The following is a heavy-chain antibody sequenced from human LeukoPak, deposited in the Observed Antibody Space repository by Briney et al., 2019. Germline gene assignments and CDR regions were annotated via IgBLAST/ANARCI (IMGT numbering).Heavy chain of an antibody. CDR3: ARDGGDYGSGSYYAY. J-gene: IGHJ4*02. CDR1: GFTFSSYE. V-gene: IGHV3-48*03. D-gene: IGHD3-10*01. CDR2: ISSSGSTI. Sequence: GGSLRLSCVASGFTFSSYEMNWVRQAPGKGLEWVSYISSSGSTIHYADSVKGRFTISRDNAKKSLYLQMDSLRAEDTAVYYCARDGGDYGSGSYYAYWGQGTLVTVSS.